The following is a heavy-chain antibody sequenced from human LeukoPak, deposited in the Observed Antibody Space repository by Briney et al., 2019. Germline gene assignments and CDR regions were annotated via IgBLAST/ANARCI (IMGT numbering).Heavy chain of an antibody. CDR1: GGSISSGDYY. Sequence: SQTLSLTCTVSGGSISSGDYYWSWIRQPPGKGLEWIGYIYYSGSTYYNPSLKSRVTISVDTSKNQFSLKLSSVIAADTAVYYCARDSSSWYSYGMDVWGKGTTVTVSS. J-gene: IGHJ6*04. CDR3: ARDSSSWYSYGMDV. D-gene: IGHD6-13*01. CDR2: IYYSGST. V-gene: IGHV4-30-4*01.